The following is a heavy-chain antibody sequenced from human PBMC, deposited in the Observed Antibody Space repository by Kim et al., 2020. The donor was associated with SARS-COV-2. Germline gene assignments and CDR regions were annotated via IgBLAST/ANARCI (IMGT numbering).Heavy chain of an antibody. CDR3: ARQNLITMVRGVIVWFDP. J-gene: IGHJ5*02. V-gene: IGHV4-59*08. D-gene: IGHD3-10*01. Sequence: SETLSLTCTVSGGSISSYYWSWIRQPPGKGLEWIGYIYYSGSTNYNPSLKSRVTISVDTSKNQFSLKLSSVTAADTAVYYCARQNLITMVRGVIVWFDPWGQGTLVTASS. CDR2: IYYSGST. CDR1: GGSISSYY.